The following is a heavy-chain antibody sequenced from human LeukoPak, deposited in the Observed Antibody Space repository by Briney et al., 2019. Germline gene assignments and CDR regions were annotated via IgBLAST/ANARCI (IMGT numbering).Heavy chain of an antibody. D-gene: IGHD3-22*01. CDR2: IKTDGSST. Sequence: PGGSLRLSCAASGFTFSSYWMHWVRQAPGKRLVWVSRIKTDGSSTSYADSVKGRFTISRDNAKNTLYLQMNSLRAEDTAVYYCARDPTLRDYRDSSGYFYDWGQGTLVTVSS. J-gene: IGHJ4*02. V-gene: IGHV3-74*01. CDR3: ARDPTLRDYRDSSGYFYD. CDR1: GFTFSSYW.